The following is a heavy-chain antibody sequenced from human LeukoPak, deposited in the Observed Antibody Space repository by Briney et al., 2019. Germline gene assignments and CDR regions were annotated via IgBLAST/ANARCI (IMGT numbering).Heavy chain of an antibody. V-gene: IGHV3-30*04. Sequence: GRSLRLSCAASGFTFSSYAMHWARQAPGKGLEWVAVISYDGSNKYYADSVKGRFTISRDNSKNTLYLQMSSLRAEDTAVYYCVRGIRYFDWLPRVLDYWGQGTLVTVSS. CDR1: GFTFSSYA. J-gene: IGHJ4*02. D-gene: IGHD3-9*01. CDR2: ISYDGSNK. CDR3: VRGIRYFDWLPRVLDY.